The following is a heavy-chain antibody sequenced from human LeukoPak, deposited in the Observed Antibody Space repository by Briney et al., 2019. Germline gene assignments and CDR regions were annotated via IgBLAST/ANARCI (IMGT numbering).Heavy chain of an antibody. CDR3: ARARIFDY. D-gene: IGHD2/OR15-2a*01. CDR2: ISYDGSNK. V-gene: IGHV3-30-3*01. J-gene: IGHJ4*02. Sequence: GGSLRLSCGASGFTFSSYAMHWVRQAPGKGLEWVAVISYDGSNKYYADSVKGRFTISRDNSKNTLYLQMNSLRAEDTAVHYCARARIFDYWGQGTPVTVSS. CDR1: GFTFSSYA.